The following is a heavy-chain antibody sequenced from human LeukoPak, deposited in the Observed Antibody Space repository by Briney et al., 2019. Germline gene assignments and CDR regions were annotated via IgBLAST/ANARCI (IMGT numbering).Heavy chain of an antibody. J-gene: IGHJ4*02. CDR1: GFTFSSYA. V-gene: IGHV3-23*01. CDR3: TTDGGHSYGRDQDY. Sequence: GGSLRLSCAASGFTFSSYAMSWVRQAPGKGLEWVSAISGSGGSTYYADSVKGRFTISRDNSKNTLYLQMNSLKTEDTAVYYCTTDGGHSYGRDQDYWGQGTLVTVSS. CDR2: ISGSGGST. D-gene: IGHD5-18*01.